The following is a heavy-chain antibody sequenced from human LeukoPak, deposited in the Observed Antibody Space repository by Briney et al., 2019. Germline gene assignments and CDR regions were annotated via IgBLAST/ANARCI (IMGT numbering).Heavy chain of an antibody. CDR1: GGSISSYY. CDR3: ARTDSGSAIDY. D-gene: IGHD1-26*01. CDR2: ISYSGST. Sequence: PSETLSLTCTVSGGSISSYYWSWIRQPPRKGLEWIGYISYSGSTNYKPSLKSRVTISLDTSKNQLSLKLSSVTAADTAVYYCARTDSGSAIDYWGRGTLVTVSS. J-gene: IGHJ4*02. V-gene: IGHV4-59*01.